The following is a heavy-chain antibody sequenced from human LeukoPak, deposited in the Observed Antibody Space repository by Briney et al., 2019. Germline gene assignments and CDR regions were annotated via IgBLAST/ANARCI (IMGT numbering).Heavy chain of an antibody. V-gene: IGHV3-11*01. J-gene: IGHJ4*02. CDR3: ARVNSSGWYMAFDY. D-gene: IGHD6-19*01. Sequence: GGALRLSCAASGFTLSDYYMSWVRQAPGEGLGWVSYISSSGSTIYYADSVKGRFTISRDNAKNSLYLQMNSLRAEDTAVYYCARVNSSGWYMAFDYWGQGTLVTVSS. CDR1: GFTLSDYY. CDR2: ISSSGSTI.